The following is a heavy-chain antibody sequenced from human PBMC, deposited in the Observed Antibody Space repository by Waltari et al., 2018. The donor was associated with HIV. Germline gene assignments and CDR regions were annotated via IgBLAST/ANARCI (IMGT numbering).Heavy chain of an antibody. V-gene: IGHV4-38-2*01. J-gene: IGHJ3*02. Sequence: QVQLQESGPGLVKPSETLSLTCDVSGYSISSVSFWGWIRQPPGKGLEWIGSIYHSGNTYYNPSLKSRVTKSVDTSKNQFSLKLSSVTAADTAVYYCARAAISGATKGAFDIWGQGTMVTVSS. CDR1: GYSISSVSF. CDR3: ARAAISGATKGAFDI. D-gene: IGHD2-21*01. CDR2: IYHSGNT.